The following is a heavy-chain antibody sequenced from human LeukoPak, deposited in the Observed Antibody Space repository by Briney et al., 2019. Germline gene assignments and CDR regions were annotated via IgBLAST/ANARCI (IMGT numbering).Heavy chain of an antibody. CDR2: IXPXGGST. D-gene: IGHD6-19*01. CDR3: ARDSGWWMFDY. V-gene: IGHV1-46*01. Sequence: AAXKVSCKAXXXXXXXXXXXXVXXXXXXXXXXVGIIXPXGGSTGYAXKFXGXVTMTRDTSTSTVYMELSSLRSEDTAVYYCARDSGWWMFDYWGQGTLVTVSS. CDR1: XXXXXXXX. J-gene: IGHJ4*02.